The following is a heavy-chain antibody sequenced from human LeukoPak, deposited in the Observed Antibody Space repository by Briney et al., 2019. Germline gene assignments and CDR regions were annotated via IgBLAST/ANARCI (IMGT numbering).Heavy chain of an antibody. J-gene: IGHJ4*02. V-gene: IGHV1-2*02. CDR3: ARRFLGPTSPRDYGDYMLDY. Sequence: GASVKVSCKASGYTFTGYYMHWVRQAPGQGLEWMGWINPNSGGTNYAQKFQGRVTMTRDTSISTAYMELSRLRSDDTAVYYCARRFLGPTSPRDYGDYMLDYWGQGTLVTVSS. D-gene: IGHD4-17*01. CDR1: GYTFTGYY. CDR2: INPNSGGT.